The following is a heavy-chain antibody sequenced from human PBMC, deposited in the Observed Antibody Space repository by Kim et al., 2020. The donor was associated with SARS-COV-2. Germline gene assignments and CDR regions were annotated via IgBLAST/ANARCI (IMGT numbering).Heavy chain of an antibody. Sequence: GGSLRLSCAASGFTFSSYWMSWVRQAPGKGLEWVANIKKDGSEKYYVDSVKGRFTISRDNAKNSLYLQMNSLRAEDTAVYYCARVATAMVKPYYFDYWGQGTLVTVSS. CDR3: ARVATAMVKPYYFDY. J-gene: IGHJ4*02. V-gene: IGHV3-7*01. CDR1: GFTFSSYW. CDR2: IKKDGSEK. D-gene: IGHD5-18*01.